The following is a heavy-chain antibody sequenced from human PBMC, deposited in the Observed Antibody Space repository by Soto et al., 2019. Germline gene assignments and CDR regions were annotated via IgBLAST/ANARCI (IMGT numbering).Heavy chain of an antibody. CDR1: GYTFTSYD. CDR3: ARERVRRGFVD. CDR2: MNPNSGNT. Sequence: QVKLVQSGAEVKKPGASVKVSCKASGYTFTSYDINWVRQATGQGLEWMGWMNPNSGNTGYAQKFQGRDNMTRNTSISTAYMELSSLRSEDSDVYYCARERVRRGFVDWGQGTLVTVSS. J-gene: IGHJ4*02. D-gene: IGHD3-10*01. V-gene: IGHV1-8*01.